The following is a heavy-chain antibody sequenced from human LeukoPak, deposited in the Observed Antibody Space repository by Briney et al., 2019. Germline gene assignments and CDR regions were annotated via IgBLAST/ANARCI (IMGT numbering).Heavy chain of an antibody. Sequence: GSSVKVSCKASGGTFSSYAISWVRQAPGQGLEWMGWINPNSGGTNYAQKFQGRVTMTRDTSISTAYMELSRLRSDDTAVYYCARDFPSITMVRGSRWFDPWGQGTLVTVSS. CDR2: INPNSGGT. J-gene: IGHJ5*02. CDR1: GGTFSSYA. D-gene: IGHD3-10*01. CDR3: ARDFPSITMVRGSRWFDP. V-gene: IGHV1-2*02.